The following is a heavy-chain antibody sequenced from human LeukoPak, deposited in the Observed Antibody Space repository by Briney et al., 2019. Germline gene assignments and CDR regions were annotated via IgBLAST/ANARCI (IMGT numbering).Heavy chain of an antibody. J-gene: IGHJ4*02. CDR1: GFTFSSYN. D-gene: IGHD6-19*01. CDR3: AKGKMVSGWYGFFDY. V-gene: IGHV3-21*01. CDR2: ITSSSTYI. Sequence: SGGSLRLSCAASGFTFSSYNMNWVRQAPGKGLEWVSSITSSSTYIYYADSVKGRFTISRDNAKNSLYLQMNSLRAEDTAVYYCAKGKMVSGWYGFFDYWGQGTLVTVSS.